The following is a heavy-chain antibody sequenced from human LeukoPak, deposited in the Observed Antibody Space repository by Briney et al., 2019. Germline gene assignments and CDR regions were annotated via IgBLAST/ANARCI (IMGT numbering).Heavy chain of an antibody. CDR1: GFTFSSYS. Sequence: PGGSLRLSCAASGFTFSSYSMNWVRQAPGKGLEWVSSISSSSSYIYYADSVKGRFTISRDNAKNSMYLQMNSLRAEDTAVYYCARDNWELRGFDYWGQGTLVTVSS. J-gene: IGHJ4*02. D-gene: IGHD3-10*01. CDR2: ISSSSSYI. V-gene: IGHV3-21*01. CDR3: ARDNWELRGFDY.